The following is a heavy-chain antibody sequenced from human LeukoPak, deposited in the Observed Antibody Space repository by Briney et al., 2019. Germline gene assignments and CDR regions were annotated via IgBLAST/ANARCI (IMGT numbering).Heavy chain of an antibody. J-gene: IGHJ5*02. V-gene: IGHV4-31*03. CDR1: GGSISSGGYY. CDR3: ASVVVGRNWFDP. Sequence: PSETLSLTCTVSGGSISSGGYYWSWIRQHPGKGLEWIGYIYYSGTTYYNPSLKSRVTISVDTSKNQFSLKMSSVTAADTAVYYCASVVVGRNWFDPWGQGTQVTVSS. CDR2: IYYSGTT. D-gene: IGHD2-2*01.